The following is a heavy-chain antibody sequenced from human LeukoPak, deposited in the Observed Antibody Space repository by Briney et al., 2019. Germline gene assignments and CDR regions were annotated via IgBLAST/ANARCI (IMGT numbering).Heavy chain of an antibody. D-gene: IGHD4-23*01. J-gene: IGHJ4*02. CDR2: ISYVGTYK. CDR1: GFTFSTFA. V-gene: IGHV3-30*04. CDR3: ARDAYGGNSGYYFDY. Sequence: PGRSLRLSCAASGFTFSTFAMHWVRQAPGKGLEWVAIISYVGTYKYYADSVMGRFTISRDNSKNTLYLQMNSLRAEDTAVYYCARDAYGGNSGYYFDYWGQGALVTVSS.